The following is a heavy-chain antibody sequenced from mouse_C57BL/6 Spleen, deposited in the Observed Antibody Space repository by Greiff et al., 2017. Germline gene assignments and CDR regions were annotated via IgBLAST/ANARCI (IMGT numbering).Heavy chain of an antibody. CDR3: ARGGYYGSSYSYFDY. J-gene: IGHJ2*01. Sequence: DVKLQESGPGLVKPSQSLSLTCSVTGYSITSGYYWNWIRQFPGNKLEWMGYISYDGSNNYNPTLKNRISITRDTSKNQFFLKLNSVTTEDTATYYCARGGYYGSSYSYFDYWGQGTTLTVSS. CDR2: ISYDGSN. V-gene: IGHV3-6*01. CDR1: GYSITSGYY. D-gene: IGHD1-1*01.